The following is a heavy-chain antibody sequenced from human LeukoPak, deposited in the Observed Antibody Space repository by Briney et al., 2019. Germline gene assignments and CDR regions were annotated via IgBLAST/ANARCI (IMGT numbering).Heavy chain of an antibody. J-gene: IGHJ6*03. CDR1: GGSISSYY. Sequence: SETLSLTCTVSGGSISSYYWSWIRQPPGKGLEWIGSIYYSGSTYYNPSLKSRVTISVDTSKNQFSLKLSSVTAADTAVYYCARGQGYAQRPSRLLGYYYYYMDVWGKGTTVTVSS. CDR2: IYYSGST. V-gene: IGHV4-39*07. D-gene: IGHD2-2*01. CDR3: ARGQGYAQRPSRLLGYYYYYMDV.